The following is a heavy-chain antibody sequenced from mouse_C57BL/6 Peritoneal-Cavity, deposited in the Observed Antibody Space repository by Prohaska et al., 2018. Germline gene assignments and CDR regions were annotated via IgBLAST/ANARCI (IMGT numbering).Heavy chain of an antibody. CDR2: IDPSDSYT. CDR3: ARLTAQAPVAY. CDR1: GYTFTSSW. D-gene: IGHD3-2*02. J-gene: IGHJ3*01. V-gene: IGHV1-69*01. Sequence: QVQLQQPGAELVMPGASVQLSCTASGYTFTSSWMHWVKQRHGQGLEWIGEIDPSDSYTNYNQKFKGKATLTVDKASSTAYMQLSSLTSEDSAVYYCARLTAQAPVAYWGQGTLVTVSA.